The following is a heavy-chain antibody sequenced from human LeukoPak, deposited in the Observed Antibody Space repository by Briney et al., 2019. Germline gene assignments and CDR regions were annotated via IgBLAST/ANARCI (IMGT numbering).Heavy chain of an antibody. Sequence: SETLSLTCAVYGGSFSGYYWSWVRQPPGKGLEWIGEINHSESTNYNPPLKSRVTISVDTSKKQFSLMLSSVTAADTAVYYCARGRDTSSWYRDFQHWGQGTLVTVSS. D-gene: IGHD6-13*01. CDR3: ARGRDTSSWYRDFQH. CDR1: GGSFSGYY. CDR2: INHSEST. J-gene: IGHJ1*01. V-gene: IGHV4-34*01.